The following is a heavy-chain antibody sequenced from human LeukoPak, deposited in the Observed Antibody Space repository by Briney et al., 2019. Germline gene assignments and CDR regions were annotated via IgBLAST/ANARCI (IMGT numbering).Heavy chain of an antibody. J-gene: IGHJ6*02. Sequence: GSLRLSCAASGFTFSSYSMNWVRQAPGKGLEWVSSISSSSYIYYADSVKGRFTISRDNAKNSLYLQMNSLRAEDTAVYYCARRLPLAPYYYGMDVWGQGTTVTVSS. D-gene: IGHD2-15*01. CDR1: GFTFSSYS. CDR3: ARRLPLAPYYYGMDV. CDR2: ISSSSYI. V-gene: IGHV3-21*01.